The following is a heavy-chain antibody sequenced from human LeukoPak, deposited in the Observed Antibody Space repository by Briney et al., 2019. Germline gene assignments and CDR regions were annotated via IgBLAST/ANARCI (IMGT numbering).Heavy chain of an antibody. CDR1: DGSISSRSVY. J-gene: IGHJ3*02. CDR3: ARDRISINALDM. V-gene: IGHV4-39*07. D-gene: IGHD1-14*01. Sequence: SETLSLTCIVADGSISSRSVYWGWIRQSPGKGLEWIGSIYYSGTSYYNPSLKSRVTISVDTSKNQFSLKLTSVTAADTAVYYCARDRISINALDMWGQGTMVTVSS. CDR2: IYYSGTS.